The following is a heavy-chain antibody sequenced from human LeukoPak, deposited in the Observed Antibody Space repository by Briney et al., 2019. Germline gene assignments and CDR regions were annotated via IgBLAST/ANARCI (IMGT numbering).Heavy chain of an antibody. D-gene: IGHD2-21*02. J-gene: IGHJ3*02. CDR3: AKSTLAYCGGDCYSAAFDI. CDR2: ISYVGSNN. Sequence: PGGSLRLSCAASGFTFSTYAIHWVRQAPGKGLEWVAVISYVGSNNYYADSVKGRFTISRDNSKNTLYLQMNSLRAEDTAVYYCAKSTLAYCGGDCYSAAFDIWGQGTMVTVSS. V-gene: IGHV3-30-3*02. CDR1: GFTFSTYA.